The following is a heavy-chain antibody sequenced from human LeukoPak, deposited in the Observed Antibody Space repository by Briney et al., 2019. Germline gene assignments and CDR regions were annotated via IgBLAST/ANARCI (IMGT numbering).Heavy chain of an antibody. J-gene: IGHJ4*02. CDR2: IIPIFGTA. D-gene: IGHD1-1*01. Sequence: GASVKVSCKASGGTFITYTINWVRQAPGQGLEWMVGIIPIFGTANYAQKFQGRVTVTTDDSTSTAFMELSSLRSEDTAVYYCATYMLRDNWNVHTFDSWGQGTLVTVSS. CDR3: ATYMLRDNWNVHTFDS. CDR1: GGTFITYT. V-gene: IGHV1-69*05.